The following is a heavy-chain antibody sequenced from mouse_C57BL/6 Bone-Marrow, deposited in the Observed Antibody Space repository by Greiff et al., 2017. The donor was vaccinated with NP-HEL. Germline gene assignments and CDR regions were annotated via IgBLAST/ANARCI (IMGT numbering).Heavy chain of an antibody. D-gene: IGHD2-1*01. CDR2: INPSSGYT. CDR3: ERSGVN. CDR1: GYTFTSYT. J-gene: IGHJ3*01. V-gene: IGHV1-4*01. Sequence: QVQLQQSGAELARPGASVKMSCKASGYTFTSYTMHWVKQRPGQGLEWIGYINPSSGYTKYNHKFKDKATLTADNSSSTAYMQLSSLTSEDSEVYYCERSGVNWGQGTLVTVSA.